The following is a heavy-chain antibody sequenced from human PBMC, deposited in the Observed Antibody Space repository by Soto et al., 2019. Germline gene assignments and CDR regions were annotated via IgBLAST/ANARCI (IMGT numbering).Heavy chain of an antibody. V-gene: IGHV3-33*01. CDR3: ARSIGSSTSWNYDYYYYGMDV. CDR1: GFTFSSYG. D-gene: IGHD1-7*01. CDR2: IWYDGSNK. J-gene: IGHJ6*02. Sequence: GGSLRLSCAASGFTFSSYGTHWVRQAPGKGLEWVAVIWYDGSNKYYADSVKGRFTISRDNSKNTLYLQMNSLRAEDTAVYYCARSIGSSTSWNYDYYYYGMDVWGQGTTVTVSS.